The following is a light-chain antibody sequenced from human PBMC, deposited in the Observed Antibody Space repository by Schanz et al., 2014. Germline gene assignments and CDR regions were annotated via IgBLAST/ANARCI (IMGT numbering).Light chain of an antibody. V-gene: IGKV3-20*01. CDR3: QQYGSSLT. CDR2: DAS. J-gene: IGKJ4*01. Sequence: EIVLTQSPATLSLSPGERATLSCRASQPVSSFLAWYQRKPGQAPRLLIYDASSRATGIPDRFSGSGSRTDFTLSISSLEPEDFAVYYCQQYGSSLTFGGGTKVEIK. CDR1: QPVSSF.